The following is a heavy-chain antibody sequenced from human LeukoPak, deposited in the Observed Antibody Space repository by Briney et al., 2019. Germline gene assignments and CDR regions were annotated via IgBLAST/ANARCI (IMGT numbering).Heavy chain of an antibody. D-gene: IGHD5-24*01. CDR1: GYSFTSYW. CDR2: IYPGDSDT. CDR3: ARLFWVGDGYNPGAFDI. V-gene: IGHV5-51*01. J-gene: IGHJ3*02. Sequence: GESLKISCKGSGYSFTSYWIGWVRQMPGKGQEWMGIIYPGDSDTRYSPSFQGQVTISADKSISTAYLQWSSLKASDTAMYYCARLFWVGDGYNPGAFDIWGQGTMVTVSS.